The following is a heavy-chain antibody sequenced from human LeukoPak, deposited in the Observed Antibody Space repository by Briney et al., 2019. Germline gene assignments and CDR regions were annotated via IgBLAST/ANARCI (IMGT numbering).Heavy chain of an antibody. CDR3: AVVEMSTPTPKYFDY. D-gene: IGHD5-24*01. CDR2: ISGSGGST. CDR1: GFTFSSYE. V-gene: IGHV3-48*03. Sequence: GGSLRLSCAASGFTFSSYEMNWVRQAPGKGLEWVSAISGSGGSTYYADSVKGRFTISRDNAKNSLSLQMNSLRAEDTAVYYCAVVEMSTPTPKYFDYWGQGTLVTVSS. J-gene: IGHJ4*02.